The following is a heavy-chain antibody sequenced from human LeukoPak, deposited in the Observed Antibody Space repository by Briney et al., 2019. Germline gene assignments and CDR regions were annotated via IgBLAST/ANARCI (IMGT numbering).Heavy chain of an antibody. J-gene: IGHJ5*02. CDR3: ARVSGIAAAGPINWFDP. V-gene: IGHV3-11*05. Sequence: PGGSLRLSCAASGFTFSDYYMSWIRQAPGKGLEWVSYIGSSSSYTNYADSVKGRFTISRDNAKNSLYLQMNSLGAEDTAVYYCARVSGIAAAGPINWFDPWGQGTLVTVSS. CDR2: IGSSSSYT. D-gene: IGHD6-13*01. CDR1: GFTFSDYY.